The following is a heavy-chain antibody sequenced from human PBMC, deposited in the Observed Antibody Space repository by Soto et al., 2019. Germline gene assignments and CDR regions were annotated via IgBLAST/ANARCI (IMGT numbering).Heavy chain of an antibody. CDR2: INSDGSST. V-gene: IGHV3-74*01. CDR3: ARAHYYYYGMDV. J-gene: IGHJ6*02. Sequence: GGSMRLSCAASGFTFSSYWMHWVRKAPGKGLVWVSRINSDGSSTSYADSVKGRFTISRDNAKNTLYLQMNSLRAEDTAVYYCARAHYYYYGMDVWGQGTTVTVSS. CDR1: GFTFSSYW.